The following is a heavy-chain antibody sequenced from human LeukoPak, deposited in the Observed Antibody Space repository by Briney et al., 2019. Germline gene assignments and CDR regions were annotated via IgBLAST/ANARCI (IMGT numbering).Heavy chain of an antibody. J-gene: IGHJ4*02. CDR2: IWYDGSNK. CDR3: ARDGLLGYFDY. D-gene: IGHD2-8*02. Sequence: GGSLRLSCAASGFTFSSYGMHWVRQAPGKGLEWVAVIWYDGSNKYYADSVKGRFTISRDNSKNTLYLQMNSLRAEDTAVYYCARDGLLGYFDYWGQGTLVTVSS. V-gene: IGHV3-33*01. CDR1: GFTFSSYG.